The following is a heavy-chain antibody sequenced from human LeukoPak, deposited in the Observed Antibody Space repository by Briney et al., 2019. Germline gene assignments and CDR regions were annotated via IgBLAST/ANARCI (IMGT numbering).Heavy chain of an antibody. Sequence: GGSLRLSCTASGFTFSTYGMNWVRQAPGKGLEWVSGITGRGENIFYAGSVKGRFTISRDNSKNTLYLQMNSLRAEDTAVYYCAKGKDDSSGWYFFYWGQGTLVTVSS. J-gene: IGHJ4*02. CDR2: ITGRGENI. V-gene: IGHV3-23*01. CDR3: AKGKDDSSGWYFFY. D-gene: IGHD6-19*01. CDR1: GFTFSTYG.